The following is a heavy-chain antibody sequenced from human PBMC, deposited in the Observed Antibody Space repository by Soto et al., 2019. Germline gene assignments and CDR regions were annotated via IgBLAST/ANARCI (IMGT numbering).Heavy chain of an antibody. D-gene: IGHD2-15*01. J-gene: IGHJ4*02. CDR2: IYYSGST. CDR1: GGSISSYY. V-gene: IGHV4-59*01. Sequence: QVQLQESGPGLVKPSETLSLTCTVSGGSISSYYWSWIRQPPGKGLEWIGYIYYSGSTNYNPSLKSRVTISVDTSKNLFSLKLSSVTAADTAVYYCAGTRGYCSGGSCPTVVDYWGQGTLVTVSS. CDR3: AGTRGYCSGGSCPTVVDY.